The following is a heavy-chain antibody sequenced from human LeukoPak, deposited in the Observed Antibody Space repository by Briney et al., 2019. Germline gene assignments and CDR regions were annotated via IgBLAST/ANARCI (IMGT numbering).Heavy chain of an antibody. V-gene: IGHV3-23*01. J-gene: IGHJ4*02. Sequence: GGSLRLSCAASGFTFSSYAMSWVRQAPGKGLEWVSSICGSGGGTYYADSVKGRFTISRDTSKNTLYLQMNSVGAEDTAVYYCAKDLQLYCTNGVCYTPYFDYWGQGTLVTVSS. CDR3: AKDLQLYCTNGVCYTPYFDY. CDR1: GFTFSSYA. CDR2: ICGSGGGT. D-gene: IGHD2-8*01.